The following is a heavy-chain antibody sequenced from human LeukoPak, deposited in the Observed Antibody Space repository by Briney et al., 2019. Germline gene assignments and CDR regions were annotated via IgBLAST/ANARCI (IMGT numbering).Heavy chain of an antibody. V-gene: IGHV3-30*02. CDR2: IRYDGSNK. J-gene: IGHJ4*02. D-gene: IGHD5-18*01. CDR1: GFTFSSYG. CDR3: VTPRVQLWLQPIDY. Sequence: GGSLRLSCAASGFTFSSYGMHWVRQAPGKGLEWVAFIRYDGSNKYYADSVKGRFTISRDNSKNTLYLQMNSLRAEDTAVYYCVTPRVQLWLQPIDYWGQGTLVTVSS.